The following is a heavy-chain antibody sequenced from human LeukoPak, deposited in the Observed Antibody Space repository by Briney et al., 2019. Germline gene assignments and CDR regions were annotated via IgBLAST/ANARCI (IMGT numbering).Heavy chain of an antibody. CDR2: INHSGST. D-gene: IGHD3-16*02. Sequence: SETLSLTCAVYGGSFSGYYWSWIRQPPGKGLEWIGEINHSGSTNYNPSLKSRVTISVDTSKNQFSLKPSSVTAADTAVYYCARGRYTNYVWGSYRLSYWGQGTLVTVSS. CDR1: GGSFSGYY. V-gene: IGHV4-34*01. CDR3: ARGRYTNYVWGSYRLSY. J-gene: IGHJ4*02.